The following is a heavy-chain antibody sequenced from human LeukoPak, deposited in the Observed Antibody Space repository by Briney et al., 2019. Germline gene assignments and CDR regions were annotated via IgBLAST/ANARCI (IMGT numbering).Heavy chain of an antibody. CDR1: GDSVSSNTAV. CDR2: TYYRSKWSN. Sequence: SQTLSLTCAISGDSVSSNTAVWNWVRQSPSRGLEWLGRTYYRSKWSNNYAVSVKSRIIINPDTSENQFSLQLNSMTPEDTAVYYCARGDQAFDYWGQGTLVTVSS. D-gene: IGHD2-2*01. J-gene: IGHJ4*02. V-gene: IGHV6-1*01. CDR3: ARGDQAFDY.